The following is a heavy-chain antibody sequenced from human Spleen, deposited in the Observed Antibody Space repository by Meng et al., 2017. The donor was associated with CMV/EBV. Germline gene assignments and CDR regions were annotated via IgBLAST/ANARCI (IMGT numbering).Heavy chain of an antibody. D-gene: IGHD3-22*01. J-gene: IGHJ4*02. CDR2: ISSSSSYI. CDR1: SYS. Sequence: SYSMNWVRQAPGKGLEWVSSISSSSSYISYADSVKGRFTISRDNAKNSLYLQMNSLRAEDTAVYYCARLIGSRAMYYYDSSGYYDYWGQGTLVTVSS. CDR3: ARLIGSRAMYYYDSSGYYDY. V-gene: IGHV3-21*01.